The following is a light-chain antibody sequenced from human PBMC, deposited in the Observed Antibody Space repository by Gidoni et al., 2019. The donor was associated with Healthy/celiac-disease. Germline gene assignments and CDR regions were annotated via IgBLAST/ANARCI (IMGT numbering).Light chain of an antibody. CDR1: QDISNY. CDR3: QQYDNLPRIT. J-gene: IGKJ3*01. V-gene: IGKV1-33*01. CDR2: DAS. Sequence: DIQMTQSPSFLSASVGDRVTITCQASQDISNYLNWYQQKPGKAPKLLIYDASNLETGVPSRFSGSGSGTDFTFTISSLQPEDIATYYCQQYDNLPRITFGPGTKVDIK.